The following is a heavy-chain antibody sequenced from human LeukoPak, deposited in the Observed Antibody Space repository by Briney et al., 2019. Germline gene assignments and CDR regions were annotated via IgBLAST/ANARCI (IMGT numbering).Heavy chain of an antibody. J-gene: IGHJ4*02. CDR1: GFTFSNYN. D-gene: IGHD3-10*01. CDR3: ARDYYGSGIDY. Sequence: GGSLRLSCAASGFTFSNYNMNWVRQAPGKGLEWVSFISSSSTYIYYADSLKGRFTISRDNAKNSLYLQMNSLRAEDTAVYYCARDYYGSGIDYWGQGTLVTVSS. CDR2: ISSSSTYI. V-gene: IGHV3-21*06.